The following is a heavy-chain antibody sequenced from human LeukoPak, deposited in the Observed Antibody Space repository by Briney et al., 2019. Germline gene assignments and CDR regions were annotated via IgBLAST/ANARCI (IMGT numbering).Heavy chain of an antibody. CDR2: ISWNSGSI. Sequence: GGSLRLSCAASGFTFDDYAMHWVRQAPGKGLEWVSGISWNSGSIGYADSVKGRFTISRDNSKNTLYLQMNSLRAEDTAVYYCAKLGQLWLLSYFDYWGQGTLVTVSS. J-gene: IGHJ4*02. CDR3: AKLGQLWLLSYFDY. D-gene: IGHD5-18*01. V-gene: IGHV3-9*01. CDR1: GFTFDDYA.